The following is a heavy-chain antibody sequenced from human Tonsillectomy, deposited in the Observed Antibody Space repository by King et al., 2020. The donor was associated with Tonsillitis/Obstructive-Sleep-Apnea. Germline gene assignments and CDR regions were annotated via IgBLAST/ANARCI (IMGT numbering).Heavy chain of an antibody. CDR1: GFTFSSYE. D-gene: IGHD4-23*01. V-gene: IGHV3-48*03. CDR2: ISNSGSTI. J-gene: IGHJ6*03. CDR3: ARVLDYSGKYYYYYMDV. Sequence: VQLVESGGGLVQPGGSLRLSCAASGFTFSSYEMNWVRQAPGKGLEWVSYISNSGSTIYYADSVKGRFTISRDNAKNSLYLQMNSLRAEDTAVYYCARVLDYSGKYYYYYMDVWGKGTTVTVSS.